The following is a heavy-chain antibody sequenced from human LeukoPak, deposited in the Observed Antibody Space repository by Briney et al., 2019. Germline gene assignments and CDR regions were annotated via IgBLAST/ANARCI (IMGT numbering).Heavy chain of an antibody. Sequence: GGSLRLSCAASGFTVSSNYMSWVRQAPGKGLEWVSVIYSGGSTYYADSVKGRFTISRDNSKNTLYLQMSSLRAEDTAVYYCARARGEYYDILTGYTNWGQGTLVTVSS. CDR2: IYSGGST. CDR3: ARARGEYYDILTGYTN. V-gene: IGHV3-53*01. D-gene: IGHD3-9*01. CDR1: GFTVSSNY. J-gene: IGHJ4*02.